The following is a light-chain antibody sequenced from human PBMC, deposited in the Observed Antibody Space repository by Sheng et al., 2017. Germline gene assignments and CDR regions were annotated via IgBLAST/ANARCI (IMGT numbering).Light chain of an antibody. Sequence: DIQMTQSPSSLSASVGDRVTITCRASQTINTYVNWYQQKPGKAPNLLIYAASILQSGVPSRFSGGGSGSRFLLSPSTVCNLKILSTYFCQQSFSIPYTFGQGTKLEIK. CDR3: QQSFSIPYT. CDR2: AAS. CDR1: QTINTY. J-gene: IGKJ2*01. V-gene: IGKV1-39*01.